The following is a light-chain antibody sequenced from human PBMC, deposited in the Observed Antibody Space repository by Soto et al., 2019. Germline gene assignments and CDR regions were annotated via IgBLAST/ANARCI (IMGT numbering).Light chain of an antibody. CDR3: CSYAGSYTYVV. J-gene: IGLJ2*01. CDR2: DVS. CDR1: SSDVGGYNY. V-gene: IGLV2-11*01. Sequence: QSVLTQPPSASGSPGQSVAISCTGTSSDVGGYNYVSWYQQHPGKAPKLMIYDVSKRPSGVPDRFSGSKSGNTASLTISGLQAEDEADYHCCSYAGSYTYVVFGGGTKVTVL.